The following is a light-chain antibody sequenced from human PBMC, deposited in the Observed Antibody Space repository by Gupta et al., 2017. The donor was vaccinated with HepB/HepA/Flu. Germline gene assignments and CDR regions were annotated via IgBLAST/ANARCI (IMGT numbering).Light chain of an antibody. V-gene: IGKV3-15*01. CDR3: QQDQVWPPIT. CDR1: QSLSSN. CDR2: GAS. J-gene: IGKJ5*01. Sequence: EIVMTQSPATLPVSLGDRVTLSCRASQSLSSNLAWYKKKPGQAHRLLIYGASTRDTGIPDRLSGSGYRTEFTLTISSRQSEHFAVYYFQQDQVWPPITFSQGTLMDIK.